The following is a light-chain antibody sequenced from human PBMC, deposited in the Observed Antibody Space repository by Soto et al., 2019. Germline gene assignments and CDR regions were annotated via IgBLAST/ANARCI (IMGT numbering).Light chain of an antibody. Sequence: QSALTQPASVSGSAGQSITISCSGTMRDVGAYNLVSWYQQLPGTAPRLLIYRDNQRLSGVPDRFSGSKSGTSASLAISGLRSEDEASYFCGTWDDSLGGYVVFGGGTQLTVL. V-gene: IGLV1-47*01. CDR1: MRDVGAYN. CDR3: GTWDDSLGGYVV. J-gene: IGLJ7*01. CDR2: RDN.